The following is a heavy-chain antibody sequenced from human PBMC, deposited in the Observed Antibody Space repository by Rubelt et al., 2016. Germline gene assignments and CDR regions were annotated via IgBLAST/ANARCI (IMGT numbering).Heavy chain of an antibody. CDR1: GYTFTSYA. CDR3: ARERDIVVVPAAIRALY. Sequence: QVQLVQSGAEVKKPGASVKVSCKASGYTFTSYAMPWVRQAPGQRLELMGWINAGNGHTKYSQTSQGKVPTTREPSASTAYMERSSLRTEATAGYYCARERDIVVVPAAIRALYWGQGTLVTVSS. D-gene: IGHD2-2*01. V-gene: IGHV1-3*01. J-gene: IGHJ4*02. CDR2: INAGNGHT.